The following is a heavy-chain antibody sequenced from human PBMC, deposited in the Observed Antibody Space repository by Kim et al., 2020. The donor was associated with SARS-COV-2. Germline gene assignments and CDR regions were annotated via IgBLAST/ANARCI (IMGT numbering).Heavy chain of an antibody. J-gene: IGHJ4*02. V-gene: IGHV4-59*01. Sequence: SETLSLTCTVSGGSISSYYWSWIRQPPGKGLEWIGYIYYSGSTNYNPSLKSRVTISVDTSKNQFSLKLSSVTAADTAVYYCARGRRPPGLYYYDSSGFYYFDYWGQGTLVTVSS. CDR2: IYYSGST. D-gene: IGHD3-22*01. CDR3: ARGRRPPGLYYYDSSGFYYFDY. CDR1: GGSISSYY.